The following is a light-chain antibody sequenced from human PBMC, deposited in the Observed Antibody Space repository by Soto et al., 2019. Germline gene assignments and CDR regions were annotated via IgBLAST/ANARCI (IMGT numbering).Light chain of an antibody. Sequence: EIVMTQSPATLSVSPGERATLSCRASQSVSSKLAWFQQKPGQAPRLLIYGASTRATGIPARFSGSGSGTEFTLTINSLLPEDFAVYYCQQYNNWPHTFGQGTKLEIK. CDR3: QQYNNWPHT. CDR1: QSVSSK. V-gene: IGKV3-15*01. CDR2: GAS. J-gene: IGKJ2*01.